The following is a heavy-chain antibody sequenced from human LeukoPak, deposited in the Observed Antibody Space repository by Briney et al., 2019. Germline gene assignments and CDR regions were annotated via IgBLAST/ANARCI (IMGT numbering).Heavy chain of an antibody. D-gene: IGHD2-21*01. CDR1: GGTFSSYA. J-gene: IGHJ3*02. CDR3: ARDETVDGAFDI. V-gene: IGHV1-69*05. CDR2: IIPIFGTA. Sequence: ASVKVSCKASGGTFSSYAISWVRQAPGQGLEWMGRIIPIFGTANYAQKFQGRVTITTDESTSTAYMELSSLRSEDTAVYYCARDETVDGAFDIWGQGTMVTVSS.